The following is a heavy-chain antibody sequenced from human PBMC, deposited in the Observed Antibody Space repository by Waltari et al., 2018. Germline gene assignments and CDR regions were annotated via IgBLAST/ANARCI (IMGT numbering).Heavy chain of an antibody. CDR3: AKVVIAYYYYYGMDV. V-gene: IGHV1-69*01. D-gene: IGHD3-22*01. CDR2: IIPIFGTA. CDR1: GGTFSSYA. J-gene: IGHJ6*02. Sequence: QVQLVQSGAEVKKPGSSVKVSCKASGGTFSSYAISWVRPAPGQGLEWMGGIIPIFGTANYAQKFQGRGTITADESTSTAYMELSSLRSEDTAVYYCAKVVIAYYYYYGMDVWGQGTTVTVSS.